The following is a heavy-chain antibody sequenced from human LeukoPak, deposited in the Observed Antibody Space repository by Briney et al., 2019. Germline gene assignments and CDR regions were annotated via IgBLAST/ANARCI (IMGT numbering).Heavy chain of an antibody. D-gene: IGHD6-19*01. Sequence: PGGSLRLSCAASGFTFSNAWMSWVRQVPGRGLEWVSTMSSRGDSTYVADSMKGRFTISRDNSKNSLYLQMNTVRAEDTAVYYCVKGPRPDITVAHTVENWGQGTLVTVSS. CDR2: MSSRGDST. J-gene: IGHJ4*02. CDR1: GFTFSNAW. CDR3: VKGPRPDITVAHTVEN. V-gene: IGHV3-23*01.